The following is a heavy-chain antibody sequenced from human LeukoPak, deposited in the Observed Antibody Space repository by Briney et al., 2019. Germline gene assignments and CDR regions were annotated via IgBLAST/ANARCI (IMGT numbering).Heavy chain of an antibody. V-gene: IGHV3-23*01. CDR1: GFTFSSYA. Sequence: GGSLRLSCAVSGFTFSSYALSWVRQAPGKGLEWVSAISGSGGSTYYADSVKGRFTISRDNSKNTLYLQMKSLRAEDTAVYYCAKDGGNYQFDYWGQGTLVTVSS. J-gene: IGHJ4*02. CDR2: ISGSGGST. CDR3: AKDGGNYQFDY. D-gene: IGHD1-26*01.